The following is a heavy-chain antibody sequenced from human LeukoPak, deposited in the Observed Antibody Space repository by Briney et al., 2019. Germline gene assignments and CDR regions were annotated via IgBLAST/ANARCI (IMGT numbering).Heavy chain of an antibody. J-gene: IGHJ4*02. V-gene: IGHV3-33*01. D-gene: IGHD2-21*02. CDR2: IWYDGSNK. CDR3: AREGRCGGDCYYDY. CDR1: GFTFSSYG. Sequence: GGSLRLSCAASGFTFSSYGMHWARQAPGKGLEWVAVIWYDGSNKYYADSVKGRFTISRDNSKNTLYLQMNSLRAEDTAVYYCAREGRCGGDCYYDYWGQGTLVTVSS.